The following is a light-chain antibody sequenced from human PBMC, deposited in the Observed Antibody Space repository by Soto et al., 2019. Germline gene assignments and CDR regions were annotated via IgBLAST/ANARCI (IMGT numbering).Light chain of an antibody. J-gene: IGKJ2*01. CDR1: QSISGY. CDR3: QQSYSRPHT. Sequence: DIQMTQSPSSLSASVGDRVTITCRASQSISGYLNWYQQKPGKAPKLLIYAASFLHSGVPSRFSGSGSGANFILTITSLQPEDFAAYYCQQSYSRPHTFGQGTKLEIK. CDR2: AAS. V-gene: IGKV1-39*01.